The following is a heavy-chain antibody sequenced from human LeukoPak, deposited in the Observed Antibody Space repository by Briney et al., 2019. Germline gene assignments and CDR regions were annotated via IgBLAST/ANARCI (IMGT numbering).Heavy chain of an antibody. CDR3: ARHRSTIAPFDY. Sequence: PSETLSLTCTVSGGSISGYYWSWIRQPPGKGLEWIGEINHSGSTNYNPSLKSRVTISVDTSKNQFSLKLSSVTAADTAVYYCARHRSTIAPFDYWGQGTLVTVSS. V-gene: IGHV4-34*01. J-gene: IGHJ4*02. CDR2: INHSGST. CDR1: GGSISGYY. D-gene: IGHD2-21*01.